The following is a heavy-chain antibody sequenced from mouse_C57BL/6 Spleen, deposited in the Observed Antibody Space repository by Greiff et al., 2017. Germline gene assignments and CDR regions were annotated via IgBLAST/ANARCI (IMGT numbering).Heavy chain of an antibody. J-gene: IGHJ2*01. V-gene: IGHV1-61*01. D-gene: IGHD2-1*01. CDR3: ARIYYGNYVDY. CDR2: IYPSDSET. Sequence: VQLQQPGAELVRPGSSVKLSCTASGYTFTSYWMAWVKQRPGQGLEWIGNIYPSDSETHYNQKFKDKATLTGDKSSSTAYMQLSSLTSEDSAVYYCARIYYGNYVDYWGQGTTLTVSS. CDR1: GYTFTSYW.